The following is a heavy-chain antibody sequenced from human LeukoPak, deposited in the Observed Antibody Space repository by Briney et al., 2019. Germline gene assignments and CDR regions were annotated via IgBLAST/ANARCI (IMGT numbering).Heavy chain of an antibody. Sequence: SETLSLTCTVSGGSISSYYWSWIRQPPGKGLEWIGYIYYSGSTNYNPSLKSRVTISVDTSKNQFSLKLSSVTAADTAVYYCASDSSGWYYFDYWGQGTLVTVSS. CDR3: ASDSSGWYYFDY. D-gene: IGHD6-19*01. CDR2: IYYSGST. V-gene: IGHV4-59*01. J-gene: IGHJ4*02. CDR1: GGSISSYY.